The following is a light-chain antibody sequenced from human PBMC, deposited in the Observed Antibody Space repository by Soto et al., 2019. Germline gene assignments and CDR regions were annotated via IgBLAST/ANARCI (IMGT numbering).Light chain of an antibody. CDR2: GAS. Sequence: EIVLTQSPGTLSLSPGERAILSCRASQSISINLAWYQQKPGQAPRLLIYGASSRATGIPARFSGSGSGTDFTLTISSLEPEDFAVYYCQQRSNWRSITFGQGTRLEIK. CDR1: QSISIN. V-gene: IGKV3-11*01. J-gene: IGKJ5*01. CDR3: QQRSNWRSIT.